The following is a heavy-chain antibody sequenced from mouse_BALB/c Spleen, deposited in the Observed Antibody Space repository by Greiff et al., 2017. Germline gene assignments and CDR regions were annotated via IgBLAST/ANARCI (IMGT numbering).Heavy chain of an antibody. CDR2: INPSTGYT. J-gene: IGHJ4*01. V-gene: IGHV1-7*01. CDR1: GYTFTSYW. Sequence: VQLQQSGAELAKPGASVKMSCTASGYTFTSYWMHWVKQRPGQGLEWIGYINPSTGYTEYNQKFKDKATLTADKSSSAANMQLSSLTSENSAGYCCSSECKSPYAMDYWGQGTSVTVSS. CDR3: SSECKSPYAMDY.